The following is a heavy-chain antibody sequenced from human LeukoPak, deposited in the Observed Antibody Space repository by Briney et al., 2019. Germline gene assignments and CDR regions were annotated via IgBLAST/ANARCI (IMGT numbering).Heavy chain of an antibody. CDR2: IYYSGST. V-gene: IGHV4-59*01. CDR3: ARTTEDCSSTSCYQYWFDP. CDR1: GGSISSYY. D-gene: IGHD2-2*01. Sequence: SETLSLTCTVSGGSISSYYWSWIRQPPGKGLEWIGYIYYSGSTNYNPSLKSRVTISVDMSKNQFSLKLNSVTAADTAVYYCARTTEDCSSTSCYQYWFDPWGQGTLVTVSS. J-gene: IGHJ5*02.